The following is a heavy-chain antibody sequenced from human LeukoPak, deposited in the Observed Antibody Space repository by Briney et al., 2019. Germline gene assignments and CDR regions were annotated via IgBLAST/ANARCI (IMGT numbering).Heavy chain of an antibody. D-gene: IGHD3-22*01. CDR1: GGSISADY. J-gene: IGHJ4*02. CDR2: IYYDGST. Sequence: SETLSLTCTVSGGSISADYWNWIRQPPGRGLEWIGYIYYDGSTNYNPSLKSRVTISVDTSKNHFSLTLNSVTAADTAVYYCARDSGYYDSSDYYYVHFDYWGQGTLVTVSS. CDR3: ARDSGYYDSSDYYYVHFDY. V-gene: IGHV4-59*01.